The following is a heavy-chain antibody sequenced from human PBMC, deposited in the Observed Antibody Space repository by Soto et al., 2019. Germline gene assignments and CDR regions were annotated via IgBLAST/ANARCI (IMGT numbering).Heavy chain of an antibody. J-gene: IGHJ4*02. Sequence: SSVKVSCKASGGSFGNSAINWVRQTPGQGLEWLGGFIPVYRTLNYAQKFQGRVTITADESTGTAYMTLSSLASDDTAVYYCATGVIWIGYFTVDSWGQGTRVTVSS. V-gene: IGHV1-69*13. D-gene: IGHD3-3*01. CDR3: ATGVIWIGYFTVDS. CDR2: FIPVYRTL. CDR1: GGSFGNSA.